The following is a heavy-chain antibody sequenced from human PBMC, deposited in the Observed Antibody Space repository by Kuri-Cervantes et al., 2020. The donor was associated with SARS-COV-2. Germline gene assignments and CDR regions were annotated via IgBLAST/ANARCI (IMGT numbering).Heavy chain of an antibody. V-gene: IGHV3-23*01. Sequence: GGSLRLSCAASGFTFSGYAMSWVRQAPGKGLEWISGISDSGANTYYADSVKGRFTISRDNSKNTLYLQMNSLRAEDTAVYYCAKSGLGKGPLYQLPRMGAFDIWGQGTMVTVSS. D-gene: IGHD2-2*01. CDR3: AKSGLGKGPLYQLPRMGAFDI. CDR1: GFTFSGYA. J-gene: IGHJ3*02. CDR2: ISDSGANT.